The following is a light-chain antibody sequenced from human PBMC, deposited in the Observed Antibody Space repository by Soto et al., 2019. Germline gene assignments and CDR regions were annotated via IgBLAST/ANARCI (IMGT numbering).Light chain of an antibody. V-gene: IGKV1-27*01. CDR1: QAIRDY. CDR2: AAS. CDR3: QKYGGAPYT. Sequence: DIQMTQSPSSLSASVGDRVTITCRASQAIRDYLVWYQQRPGKVPSLLIYAASTLQSGVPSRFSGSGFGTDFTLTISSLQSDDVATYYCQKYGGAPYTFGPGTKVDLK. J-gene: IGKJ3*01.